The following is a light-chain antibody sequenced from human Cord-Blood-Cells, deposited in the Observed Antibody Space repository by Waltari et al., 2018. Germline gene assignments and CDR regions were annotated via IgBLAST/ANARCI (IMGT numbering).Light chain of an antibody. V-gene: IGKV3-20*01. Sequence: EIVLPQSPGTLSLSPGDRATLSCRASPSVSSSYLAWYQQKPGQAPRLLIYGASSRATGIPDRFSGSGSGTDFTLTISRLEPEDFAVYYCQQYGSSPRTFGQGTKVEIK. CDR2: GAS. CDR1: PSVSSSY. CDR3: QQYGSSPRT. J-gene: IGKJ1*01.